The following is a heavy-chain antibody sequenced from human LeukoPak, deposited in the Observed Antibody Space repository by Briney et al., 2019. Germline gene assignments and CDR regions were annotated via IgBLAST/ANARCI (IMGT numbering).Heavy chain of an antibody. D-gene: IGHD5/OR15-5a*01. J-gene: IGHJ4*02. Sequence: GGSLRLSCAASGFTFSGSAMHWVRQASGKGLEWVGRIRSKPHNYATAYAASVKGRFTLSRDDSENTAFLQMNSLRTEDTAVYYCTPVVGDMVFTNAYWGQGTLVTVSS. CDR1: GFTFSGSA. CDR3: TPVVGDMVFTNAY. V-gene: IGHV3-73*01. CDR2: IRSKPHNYAT.